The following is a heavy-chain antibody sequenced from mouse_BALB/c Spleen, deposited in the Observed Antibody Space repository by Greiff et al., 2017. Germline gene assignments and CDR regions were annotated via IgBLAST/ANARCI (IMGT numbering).Heavy chain of an antibody. CDR1: GFTFSSYG. CDR2: ISSGGSYT. CDR3: ARHDTTVVAKNYFDY. Sequence: EVQGVESGGDLVKPGGSLKLSCAASGFTFSSYGMSWVRQTPDKRLEWVATISSGGSYTYYPDSVKGRFTISRDNAKNTLYLQMSSLKSEDTAMYYCARHDTTVVAKNYFDYWGQGTTLTVSS. J-gene: IGHJ2*01. V-gene: IGHV5-6*01. D-gene: IGHD1-1*01.